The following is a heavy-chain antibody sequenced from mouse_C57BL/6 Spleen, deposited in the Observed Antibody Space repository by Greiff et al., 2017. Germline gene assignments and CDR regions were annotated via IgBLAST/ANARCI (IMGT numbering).Heavy chain of an antibody. J-gene: IGHJ3*01. CDR1: GYSITSGYY. Sequence: DVQLQESGPGLVKPSQSLSLTCSVTGYSITSGYYWNWIRQFPGNKLEWMGYISYDGSNNYNPSLKNRISITRDTSKNQFFLKLNSVTTEDTATYYCARDRLTLAWFAYWGQGTLVTVSA. CDR3: ARDRLTLAWFAY. CDR2: ISYDGSN. D-gene: IGHD1-3*01. V-gene: IGHV3-6*01.